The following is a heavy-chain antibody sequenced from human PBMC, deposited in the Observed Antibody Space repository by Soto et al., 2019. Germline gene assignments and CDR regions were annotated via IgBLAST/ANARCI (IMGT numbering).Heavy chain of an antibody. J-gene: IGHJ5*02. D-gene: IGHD6-19*01. V-gene: IGHV3-23*01. Sequence: EVQLLESGGCLVQPGGSLRLSCAASGFTFSSYAMSWVRQAPGKGLEWVSTISGSGGSTYYADSLKGRFTISRDNSKNTLYLQMNSLRAEDTAVYYCAKEPRTVAGPYNWFDPWGQGTLVTVSS. CDR2: ISGSGGST. CDR3: AKEPRTVAGPYNWFDP. CDR1: GFTFSSYA.